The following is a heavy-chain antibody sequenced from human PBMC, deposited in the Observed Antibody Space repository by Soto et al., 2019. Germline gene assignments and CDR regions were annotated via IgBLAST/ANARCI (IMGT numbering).Heavy chain of an antibody. CDR1: GYTFTSYG. J-gene: IGHJ6*02. CDR3: ARLGDSSSRGLYYYCCYGMDI. V-gene: IGHV1-18*01. Sequence: ASVKVSCKASGYTFTSYGISWVRQAPGQGLEWMGWISAYNGNTNYAQKLQGRVTMTTDTSTSTAYMELRSLRSDDTAGYYCARLGDSSSRGLYYYCCYGMDIWGQGTTVTVSS. D-gene: IGHD6-13*01. CDR2: ISAYNGNT.